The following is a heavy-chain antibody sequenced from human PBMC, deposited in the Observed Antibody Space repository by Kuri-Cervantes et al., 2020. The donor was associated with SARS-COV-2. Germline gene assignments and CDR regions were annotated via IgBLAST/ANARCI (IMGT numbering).Heavy chain of an antibody. J-gene: IGHJ4*02. CDR3: ARETNWNYGNHLDY. V-gene: IGHV3-7*01. CDR1: GFTFSSYW. CDR2: IKQDGSEK. D-gene: IGHD1-7*01. Sequence: LSLTCAASGFTFSSYWMSWVRQAPGKGLEWVANIKQDGSEKYYVDSVKGRFTISRDNAKNSLYLQMNSLRAEDTAVYYCARETNWNYGNHLDYWGQGTLVTVSS.